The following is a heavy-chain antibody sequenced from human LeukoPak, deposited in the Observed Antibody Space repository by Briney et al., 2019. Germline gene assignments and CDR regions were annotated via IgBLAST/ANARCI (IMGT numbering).Heavy chain of an antibody. CDR3: ASLGWFGDPHY. V-gene: IGHV4-39*01. CDR1: GVSISSSNSY. J-gene: IGHJ4*02. D-gene: IGHD3-10*01. Sequence: SETLSLTCTVSGVSISSSNSYWGWIRQPPGKGLEWIGSIYYSGNTYYNPSLKSRVTISVDTSKNQFSLKLSSVTAADTAVYYCASLGWFGDPHYWGQGTLVTVSS. CDR2: IYYSGNT.